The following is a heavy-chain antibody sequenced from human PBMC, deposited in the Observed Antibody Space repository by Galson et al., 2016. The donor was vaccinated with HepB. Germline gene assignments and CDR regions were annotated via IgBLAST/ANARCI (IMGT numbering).Heavy chain of an antibody. J-gene: IGHJ5*02. D-gene: IGHD2-8*02. Sequence: SVKVSCKASGYTFTNHLVHWVRQAPGQRLEWLGWVNGGDGRTRYSAHFQGRVAITRDTSATTVYMDLSSLASEDTAVYFCARDLGNINWWGWLEPWGQGSLVTV. CDR1: GYTFTNHL. CDR2: VNGGDGRT. V-gene: IGHV1-3*01. CDR3: ARDLGNINWWGWLEP.